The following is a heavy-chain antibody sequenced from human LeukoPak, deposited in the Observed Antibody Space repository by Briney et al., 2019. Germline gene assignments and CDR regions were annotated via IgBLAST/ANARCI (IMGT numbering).Heavy chain of an antibody. J-gene: IGHJ5*02. Sequence: PGGSLRLSCAASGFTFSSYWMSWVRQAPGKGLEWVANIKQDGSEKYYVDSVKGRFTISRDNAKNSLYLQMNSLRAADTAVYYCAREPGITGTPCWFDPWGQGTLVTVSS. CDR3: AREPGITGTPCWFDP. D-gene: IGHD1-14*01. V-gene: IGHV3-7*01. CDR1: GFTFSSYW. CDR2: IKQDGSEK.